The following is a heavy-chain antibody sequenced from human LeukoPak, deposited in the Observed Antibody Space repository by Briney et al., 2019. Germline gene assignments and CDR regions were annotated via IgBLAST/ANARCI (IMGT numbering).Heavy chain of an antibody. V-gene: IGHV4-59*01. CDR1: GGSISSYY. CDR3: ARVTPSLYKWFDP. Sequence: PSETLSLTCTVSGGSISSYYWSWIRQPPGKGLEWIGYIYYSGSTNYNPSLKSRVTISVDTSKNQFSLKLSSVTAADTAVYYCARVTPSLYKWFDPWGQGTLVTVSS. J-gene: IGHJ5*02. CDR2: IYYSGST.